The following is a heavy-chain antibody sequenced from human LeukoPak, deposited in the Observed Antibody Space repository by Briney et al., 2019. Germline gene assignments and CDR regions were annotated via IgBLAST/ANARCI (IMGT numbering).Heavy chain of an antibody. V-gene: IGHV3-21*01. Sequence: KTGGSLRLSCAASGFTFSSCSMNWVRQAPGKGLEWVSAISSDSSYIYYADSVRGRFTISRDNAKNSLYLQMSSLRAEDTAVYYCARIRDFGASYHYFYMDVWGKGTTATVSS. CDR2: ISSDSSYI. D-gene: IGHD4-17*01. CDR1: GFTFSSCS. J-gene: IGHJ6*03. CDR3: ARIRDFGASYHYFYMDV.